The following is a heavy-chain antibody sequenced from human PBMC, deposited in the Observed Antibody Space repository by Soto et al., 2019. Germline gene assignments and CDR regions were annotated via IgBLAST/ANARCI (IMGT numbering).Heavy chain of an antibody. J-gene: IGHJ2*01. CDR2: INDRGSI. CDR3: ARESHDILTGPPWVWYFDL. Sequence: QVQLQQWGAGPLRPLETLSLTCGVSGGSFSGYYWAWIRQSPGKGLEWIGEINDRGSINYNPSLKSRVSISVDTSKNHYSLNLGSVTAAGTAVYYGARESHDILTGPPWVWYFDLWGRGTLVTVSS. D-gene: IGHD3-9*01. CDR1: GGSFSGYY. V-gene: IGHV4-34*01.